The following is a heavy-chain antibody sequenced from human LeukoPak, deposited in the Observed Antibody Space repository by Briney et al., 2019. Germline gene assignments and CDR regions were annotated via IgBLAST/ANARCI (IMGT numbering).Heavy chain of an antibody. CDR2: IYSGGST. CDR1: GFTVSSNY. CDR3: ARDRDYYGSGSYYYGMDV. J-gene: IGHJ6*02. V-gene: IGHV3-66*01. Sequence: GGSLRLSCAASGFTVSSNYMSWVRQAPGKGLEWVSVIYSGGSTYYADSVKGRFTISRDNAKNSLYLQMNSLGAEDTAVYYCARDRDYYGSGSYYYGMDVWGQGTTATVSS. D-gene: IGHD3-10*01.